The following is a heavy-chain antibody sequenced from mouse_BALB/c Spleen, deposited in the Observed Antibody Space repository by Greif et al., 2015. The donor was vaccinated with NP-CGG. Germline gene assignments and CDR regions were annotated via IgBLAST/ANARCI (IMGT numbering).Heavy chain of an antibody. CDR1: GYTFTDYA. V-gene: IGHV1S137*01. CDR3: ARMITTGYYFDY. Sequence: VQLQQSGAELVRPGVSVKISCKGSGYTFTDYAMHWVKQSHAKSLEWIGVISTYYGDASYNQKFKGKATMTVDKSSSTAYMELARLTSEDSAIYYCARMITTGYYFDYWGQGTTLTVSS. D-gene: IGHD2-4*01. J-gene: IGHJ2*01. CDR2: ISTYYGDA.